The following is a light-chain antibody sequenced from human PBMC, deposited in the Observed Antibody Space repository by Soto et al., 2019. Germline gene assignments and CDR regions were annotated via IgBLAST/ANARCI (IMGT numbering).Light chain of an antibody. CDR2: DAS. Sequence: DIQMTQSPSSLSASVGDRVTITCQASQDINNYLNWYQQKPGKAPKVLIYDASILETGVPSRFSGSGSGTDFTLTISSLQPEDIATSYCQQYDDFRLTFGGGTKLEIK. J-gene: IGKJ4*01. CDR3: QQYDDFRLT. CDR1: QDINNY. V-gene: IGKV1-33*01.